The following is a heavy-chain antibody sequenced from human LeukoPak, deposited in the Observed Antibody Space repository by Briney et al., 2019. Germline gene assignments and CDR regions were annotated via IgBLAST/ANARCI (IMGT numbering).Heavy chain of an antibody. CDR1: GYTFTSYD. V-gene: IGHV1-18*01. J-gene: IGHJ4*02. CDR3: ARADSSGWYDY. Sequence: ASVKVSCKASGYTFTSYDISWVRQAPGQGLEWMGWTSAYNGNTNYAQKLQGRVTMTTDTSTSTAYMELRSLRSDDTAVYYCARADSSGWYDYWGQGTLVTVSS. D-gene: IGHD6-19*01. CDR2: TSAYNGNT.